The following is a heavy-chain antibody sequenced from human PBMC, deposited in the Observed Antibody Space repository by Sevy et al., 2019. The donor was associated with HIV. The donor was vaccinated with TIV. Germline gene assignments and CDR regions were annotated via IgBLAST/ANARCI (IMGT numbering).Heavy chain of an antibody. J-gene: IGHJ4*02. CDR2: TRKKADGYTT. CDR1: GFTFSDHY. V-gene: IGHV3-72*01. D-gene: IGHD6-13*01. CDR3: ATHAGIAAAGRVFDY. Sequence: GGSLRLSCVASGFTFSDHYMEWVRQAPGKGLEWVGRTRKKADGYTTEYAASVKGRFTISREESKNSLYVQMNSLKTEDTAVYYCATHAGIAAAGRVFDYWGQGTLVTVSS.